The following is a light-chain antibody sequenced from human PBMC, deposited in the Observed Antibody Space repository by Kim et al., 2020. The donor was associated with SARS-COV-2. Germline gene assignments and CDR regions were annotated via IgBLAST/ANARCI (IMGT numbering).Light chain of an antibody. V-gene: IGKV1-5*01. Sequence: DIQMTQSPSTLSASVGDRVTITCRASQTITSWLAWYQQKPGKAPKLLIYDASRLQSGVPSRFSGSGSGTEFTLTITSLQPDDFATYFCQHYNNYPYTFGQGTKLEI. J-gene: IGKJ2*01. CDR2: DAS. CDR1: QTITSW. CDR3: QHYNNYPYT.